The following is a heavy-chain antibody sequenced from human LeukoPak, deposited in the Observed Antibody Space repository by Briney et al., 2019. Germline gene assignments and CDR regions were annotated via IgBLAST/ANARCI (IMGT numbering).Heavy chain of an antibody. Sequence: VASVKVSCKASGYTFTGYYIHWVRQAPGQGLEWMGWINPNSGGANYAQRFQDRVTMIRDTSISTAYMELTRLTSDDTAVYYCARTYTVETGLFADYWGQGTLVTVSS. D-gene: IGHD4-11*01. V-gene: IGHV1-2*02. J-gene: IGHJ4*02. CDR2: INPNSGGA. CDR1: GYTFTGYY. CDR3: ARTYTVETGLFADY.